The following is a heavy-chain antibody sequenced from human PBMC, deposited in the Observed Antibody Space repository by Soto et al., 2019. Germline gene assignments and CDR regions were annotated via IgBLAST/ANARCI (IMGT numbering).Heavy chain of an antibody. CDR2: ISGSGRTT. V-gene: IGHV3-23*01. D-gene: IGHD3-16*01. CDR3: AKFRGPSYSCDYVDV. J-gene: IGHJ6*03. CDR1: GFTFGTYA. Sequence: EVQLLESGGGLVQPGGSLRHSCAASGFTFGTYAMKWLRQAPGRGLECVSFISGSGRTTYYADSVKGRFTVSRDNSKNPMYLQMISLRAEDTALYYCAKFRGPSYSCDYVDVWGKGTTVTVSS.